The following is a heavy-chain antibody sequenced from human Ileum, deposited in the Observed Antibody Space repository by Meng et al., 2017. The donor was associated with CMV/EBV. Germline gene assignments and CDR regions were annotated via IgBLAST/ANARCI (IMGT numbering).Heavy chain of an antibody. Sequence: AASECTCADHSKDGVLQGAQKGLGWVDQTRNKADSCATEYAASMKNRFTISRDESKNSLYLQMNNMTTEDTAVYYCALVGGVIVWQDWGQGTLVTVSS. V-gene: IGHV3-72*01. CDR1: ECTCADHS. CDR3: ALVGGVIVWQD. J-gene: IGHJ4*02. D-gene: IGHD3-16*02. CDR2: TRNKADSCAT.